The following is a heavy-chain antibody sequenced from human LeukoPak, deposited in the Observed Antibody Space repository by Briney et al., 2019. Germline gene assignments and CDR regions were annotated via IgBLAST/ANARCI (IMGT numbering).Heavy chain of an antibody. Sequence: GESLKISCKGSGYSFTSYWISWVRQMPGKGVEWVGRIDPSDSYTNYSPSFQGHVTISADKSISTAYLQWSSLKASDTAMYYCATQQYDILTGYLTPYDYWGQGTLVTVSS. CDR1: GYSFTSYW. J-gene: IGHJ4*02. V-gene: IGHV5-10-1*01. D-gene: IGHD3-9*01. CDR2: IDPSDSYT. CDR3: ATQQYDILTGYLTPYDY.